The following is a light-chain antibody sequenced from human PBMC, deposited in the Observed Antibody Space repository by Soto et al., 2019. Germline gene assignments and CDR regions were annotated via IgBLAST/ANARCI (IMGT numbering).Light chain of an antibody. CDR1: QGIGNF. V-gene: IGKV1-27*01. Sequence: DIQMTQSPSSLSASVGDRVTITCRASQGIGNFLAWYQQKPGKVPKLLIYAASTLQSGVPSRFSGSGSGTEFTLTISSLQPEDVATYYCQQYNGAPLTFGGGTKVEIK. J-gene: IGKJ4*01. CDR2: AAS. CDR3: QQYNGAPLT.